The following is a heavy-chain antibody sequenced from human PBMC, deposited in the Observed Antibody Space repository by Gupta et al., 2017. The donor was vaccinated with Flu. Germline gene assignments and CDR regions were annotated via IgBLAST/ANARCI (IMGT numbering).Heavy chain of an antibody. D-gene: IGHD3-10*01. J-gene: IGHJ3*02. CDR1: GFSFTDNW. CDR3: ARARGLYN. Sequence: ASGFSFTDNWMTGVRQAPGRGLEWVASINEDGSDRYYVDSVRGRFTISRDNAKSSVSLQMNSLRVDDTAVYYCARARGLYNWGQGTMVTVSS. CDR2: INEDGSDR. V-gene: IGHV3-7*01.